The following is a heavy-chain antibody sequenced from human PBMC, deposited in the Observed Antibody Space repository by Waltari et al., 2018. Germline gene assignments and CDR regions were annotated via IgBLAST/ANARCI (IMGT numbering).Heavy chain of an antibody. J-gene: IGHJ6*02. V-gene: IGHV4-4*02. D-gene: IGHD1-26*01. CDR1: GGSISSSNW. CDR3: ARVILGATDDYSYAMDV. Sequence: QVQLQESGPGLVKPSGTLSLTCAVSGGSISSSNWWTWVRQPPGKGLEWIGEIDHNGNTTYNPSLRSRVTIAVDKSKNEFSLGLRSVTAADTAGYYCARVILGATDDYSYAMDVWGQGITVTVSS. CDR2: IDHNGNT.